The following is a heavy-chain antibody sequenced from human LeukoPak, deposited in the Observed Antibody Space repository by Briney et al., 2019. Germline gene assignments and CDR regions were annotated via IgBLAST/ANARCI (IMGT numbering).Heavy chain of an antibody. Sequence: GASVKDSCKASGGTFSSYAVSWVRPAPGQGLEWMGRIIPILGIANYAQKFQGRVTITADKSTSTAYMELSSLRSEDTAVYYCARDSEVRRNLWHYWGQGTLVTVSS. CDR1: GGTFSSYA. J-gene: IGHJ4*02. CDR2: IIPILGIA. CDR3: ARDSEVRRNLWHY. D-gene: IGHD3-10*01. V-gene: IGHV1-69*04.